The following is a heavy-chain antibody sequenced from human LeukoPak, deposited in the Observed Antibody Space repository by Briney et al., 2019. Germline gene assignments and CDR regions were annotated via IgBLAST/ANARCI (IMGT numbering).Heavy chain of an antibody. D-gene: IGHD2/OR15-2a*01. CDR1: GFTFSGYA. V-gene: IGHV3-48*02. Sequence: GESLRLSCAASGFTFSGYAMNWVRHAPGQGLEWVWHIYSSDTTYADSVKGRSTISRDNARTSLYLQMSSLRDEDTAVYYCARDLHFSFDIWGQGTMVTASS. CDR3: ARDLHFSFDI. CDR2: IYSSDTT. J-gene: IGHJ3*02.